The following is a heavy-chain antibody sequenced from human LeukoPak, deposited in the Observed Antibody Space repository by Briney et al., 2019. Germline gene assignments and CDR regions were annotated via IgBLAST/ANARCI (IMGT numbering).Heavy chain of an antibody. CDR3: AAPDCSGGSCYPEYYYYYYMDV. D-gene: IGHD2-15*01. CDR2: ISGSGGST. CDR1: GFTFSSYA. V-gene: IGHV3-23*01. Sequence: GGSLRLSCAASGFTFSSYAMSWVRQAPGKGLEWVSAISGSGGSTYYADSVKGRFTISRDNSKNTLYLQMNSLRAEDPAVYYCAAPDCSGGSCYPEYYYYYYMDVWGKGTTVTVSS. J-gene: IGHJ6*03.